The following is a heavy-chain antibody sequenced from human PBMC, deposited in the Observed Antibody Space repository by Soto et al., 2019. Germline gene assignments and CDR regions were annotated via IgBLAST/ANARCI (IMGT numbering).Heavy chain of an antibody. Sequence: SVKVSCKASGGTFSSYAISWVRQAPGQVLEWMGGIIPIFGTANYAQKFQGRVTITADESTSTAYMELSSLRSEDTAVYYCARENSPLIAARPENYYYGMDVWGQGTTVTVSS. CDR3: ARENSPLIAARPENYYYGMDV. CDR1: GGTFSSYA. V-gene: IGHV1-69*13. CDR2: IIPIFGTA. D-gene: IGHD6-6*01. J-gene: IGHJ6*02.